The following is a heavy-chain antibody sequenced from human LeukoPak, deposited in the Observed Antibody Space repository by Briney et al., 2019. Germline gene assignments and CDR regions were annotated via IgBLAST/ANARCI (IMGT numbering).Heavy chain of an antibody. CDR3: AKIGGSIDY. D-gene: IGHD3-3*01. CDR2: ISYDGSNK. J-gene: IGHJ4*02. CDR1: GFTFSSYA. V-gene: IGHV3-30*04. Sequence: GGSLRLSCAASGFTFSSYAMHWVRQAPGKGLEWVAVISYDGSNKYYADSVKGRFTISRDNSKNTLYLQMNSLRAEDTAVYYCAKIGGSIDYGGQGPLVTVSP.